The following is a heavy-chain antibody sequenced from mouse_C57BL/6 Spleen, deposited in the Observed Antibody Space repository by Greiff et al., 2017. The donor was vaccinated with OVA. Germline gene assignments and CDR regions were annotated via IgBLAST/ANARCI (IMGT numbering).Heavy chain of an antibody. J-gene: IGHJ4*01. D-gene: IGHD2-5*01. CDR1: GYPITSGYY. CDR2: ISYDGSN. CDR3: AREDSNVDY. V-gene: IGHV3-6*01. Sequence: VQLQQSGPGLVKPSQSLSLTCSVTGYPITSGYYWNWIRQFPGNKLEWMGYISYDGSNNYNPSLKNRISITRDTSKNQFFLKLNSVTTEDTATYYCAREDSNVDYWGQGTSVTVSS.